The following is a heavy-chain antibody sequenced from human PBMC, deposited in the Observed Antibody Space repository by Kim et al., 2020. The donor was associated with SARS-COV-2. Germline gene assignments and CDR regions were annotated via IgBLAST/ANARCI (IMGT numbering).Heavy chain of an antibody. CDR1: GFTFSSYA. CDR2: ISYDGSNK. D-gene: IGHD3-10*01. Sequence: GGSLRLSCAASGFTFSSYAMHWVRQAPGKGLEWVAVISYDGSNKYYADSVKGRFTISRDNSKNTLYLQMNSLRAEDTAVYYCAREEMVRGAIDYWGQGTLVTVSS. CDR3: AREEMVRGAIDY. V-gene: IGHV3-30-3*01. J-gene: IGHJ4*02.